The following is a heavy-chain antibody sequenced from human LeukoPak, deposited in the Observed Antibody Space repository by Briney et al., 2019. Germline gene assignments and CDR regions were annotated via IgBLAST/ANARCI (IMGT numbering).Heavy chain of an antibody. D-gene: IGHD5-18*01. J-gene: IGHJ4*02. CDR3: ARHVDTATDYFDY. V-gene: IGHV4-39*01. CDR2: IYYSGSS. CDR1: GGSISSSSYY. Sequence: SSETLSLTCTVSGGSISSSSYYWGWIRQPPGKGLEWIGSIYYSGSSYYNPSLKSRVTISVHTSKNQFSLKLSSVTAVDTAVYYCARHVDTATDYFDYWGQGTLVTVSS.